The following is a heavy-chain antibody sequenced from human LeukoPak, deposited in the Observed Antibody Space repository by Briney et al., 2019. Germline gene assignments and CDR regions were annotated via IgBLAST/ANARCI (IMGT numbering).Heavy chain of an antibody. D-gene: IGHD2-15*01. CDR1: GFTFSDYY. CDR2: ISGSGGST. V-gene: IGHV3-23*01. CDR3: AKDAGYCSGGSCSDPYYYYGMDV. Sequence: PGGSLRLSCAASGFTFSDYYMSWIRQAPGKGLEWVSAISGSGGSTYYADSVKGRFTISRDNSKNTLYLQMNSLRAEDTAVYYCAKDAGYCSGGSCSDPYYYYGMDVWGQGTTVTVSS. J-gene: IGHJ6*02.